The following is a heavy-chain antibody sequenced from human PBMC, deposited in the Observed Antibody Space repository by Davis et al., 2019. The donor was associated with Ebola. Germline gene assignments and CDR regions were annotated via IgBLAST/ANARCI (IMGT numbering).Heavy chain of an antibody. CDR3: ARRPRGPGDEFDY. CDR1: GYYFTSYW. CDR2: IDPSDSKT. Sequence: GESLKISCKGSGYYFTSYWISWVRQMPGRGLEWMGRIDPSDSKTDYSPSFQGQVTISADKSIGTAYLQWSSLKASDTAMYYCARRPRGPGDEFDYWGQGTLVTVSS. V-gene: IGHV5-10-1*04. D-gene: IGHD3-10*01. J-gene: IGHJ4*02.